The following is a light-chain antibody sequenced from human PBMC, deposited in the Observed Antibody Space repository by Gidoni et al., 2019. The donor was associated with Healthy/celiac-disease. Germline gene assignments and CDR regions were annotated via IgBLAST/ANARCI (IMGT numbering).Light chain of an antibody. J-gene: IGKJ2*01. CDR3: QQYNNWPPGYT. CDR1: QSVSSN. CDR2: GAS. V-gene: IGKV3-15*01. Sequence: EIVMTQSPATLSVSPGERATLSCRASQSVSSNLAWYQQKPGQAPRLLIYGASTRATGIPARFSGSGSGTEFTLTISSLQSEDFAVYYCQQYNNWPPGYTFGPGDQAGDQT.